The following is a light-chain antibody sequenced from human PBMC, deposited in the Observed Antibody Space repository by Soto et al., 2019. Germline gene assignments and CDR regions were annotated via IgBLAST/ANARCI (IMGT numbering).Light chain of an antibody. CDR1: QGISSN. CDR2: AAS. J-gene: IGKJ5*01. V-gene: IGKV1-9*01. CDR3: QQFNSYPIT. Sequence: DIQLTQSPSFLSASVGDRVTITCRASQGISSNLAWYQQKPGKAPKLLIYAASTLQSGVPSRFSGSGSGTEFTLTISSLQPEDFETYYCQQFNSYPITLGQGTRLEIK.